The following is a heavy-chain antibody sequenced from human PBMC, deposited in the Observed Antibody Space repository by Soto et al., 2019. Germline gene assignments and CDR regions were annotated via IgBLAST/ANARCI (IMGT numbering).Heavy chain of an antibody. CDR1: GYTFTSYD. J-gene: IGHJ4*02. CDR2: MNPNSGNT. V-gene: IGHV1-8*01. CDR3: ARGLYDYIWGSYQRGHFDY. Sequence: ASVKVSCKASGYTFTSYDINWVRQATGQGLEWMGWMNPNSGNTGYAQKFQGRVTMTRNTSISTAYMELSSLRSEDTAVYYCARGLYDYIWGSYQRGHFDYWGQGTLGTGSS. D-gene: IGHD3-16*01.